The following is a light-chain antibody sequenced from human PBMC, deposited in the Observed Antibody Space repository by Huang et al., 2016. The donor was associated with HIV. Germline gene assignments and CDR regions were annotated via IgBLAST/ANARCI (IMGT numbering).Light chain of an antibody. V-gene: IGKV3-15*01. Sequence: ELVMTQSPVTLSVSPGERATLSCRASQRVSSNLAWYQQKPGQAPRLLIYGASTRATGVPARFSGSGSGTEFTLTISSLQSEDFAVYYCQQYNNWPPITFGQGTRLEIK. CDR2: GAS. CDR3: QQYNNWPPIT. J-gene: IGKJ5*01. CDR1: QRVSSN.